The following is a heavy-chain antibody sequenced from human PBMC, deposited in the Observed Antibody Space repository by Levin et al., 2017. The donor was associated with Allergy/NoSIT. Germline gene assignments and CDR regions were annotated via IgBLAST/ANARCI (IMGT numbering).Heavy chain of an antibody. CDR3: AREAPHYFDSSGRRTDAFDI. CDR1: XXXXXXXX. V-gene: IGHV3-20*01. D-gene: IGHD3-22*01. Sequence: PGGSLRLSCAAXXXXXXXXXXGWVPQTRGKGLEWVSDINWNAGSTGYADSVKGRFTISRDNAKNSLYLQMNSLRAEDTALYHCAREAPHYFDSSGRRTDAFDIWGQGTMVTVSS. J-gene: IGHJ3*02. CDR2: INWNAGST.